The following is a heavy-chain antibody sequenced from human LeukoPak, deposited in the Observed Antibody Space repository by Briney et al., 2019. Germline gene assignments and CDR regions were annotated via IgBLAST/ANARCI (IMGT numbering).Heavy chain of an antibody. V-gene: IGHV1-46*01. CDR3: ARWTTTYLDY. J-gene: IGHJ4*02. CDR2: INPSGGST. Sequence: ASVKVSCKASGYTFTSYYIHWVRQAPGQGLEWMGIINPSGGSTNYAQKFQGRVTMTRDTSTSTVYMELSSLRSEDSAVYYCARWTTTYLDYWGQGTLVTVSS. CDR1: GYTFTSYY. D-gene: IGHD4-11*01.